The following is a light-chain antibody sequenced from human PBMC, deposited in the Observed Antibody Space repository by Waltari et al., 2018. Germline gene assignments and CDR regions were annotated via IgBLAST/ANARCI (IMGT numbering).Light chain of an antibody. CDR2: WND. J-gene: IGLJ3*02. V-gene: IGLV1-44*01. CDR3: ATWDESPSGHWV. CDR1: ASNIGENV. Sequence: QSVLSQPPSASGTPGPRVTISCAGRASNIGENVVNWYQKFPGKAPKPLICWNDMRTSGVPDRLSGSKSGTSASLAISGLQSEDEADYYWATWDESPSGHWVFGGGTKVTVL.